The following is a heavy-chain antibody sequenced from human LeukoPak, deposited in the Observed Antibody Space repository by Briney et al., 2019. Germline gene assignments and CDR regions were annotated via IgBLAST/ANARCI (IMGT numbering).Heavy chain of an antibody. Sequence: GGSLRLSCAASGFTFSSYAMSWVRQAPGMGLEWVSAISGSGGSTYYADSVKGRFTISRDNSKNTLYLQMNSLRAEDTAVYYCAKDRTYYYGSGSYTLFDYWGQGTLVTVSS. CDR2: ISGSGGST. J-gene: IGHJ4*02. D-gene: IGHD3-10*01. CDR1: GFTFSSYA. V-gene: IGHV3-23*01. CDR3: AKDRTYYYGSGSYTLFDY.